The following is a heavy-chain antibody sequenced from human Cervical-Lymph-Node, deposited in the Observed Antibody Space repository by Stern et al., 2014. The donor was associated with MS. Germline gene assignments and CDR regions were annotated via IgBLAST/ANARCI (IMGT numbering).Heavy chain of an antibody. CDR1: GFSLITIGEG. J-gene: IGHJ4*02. Sequence: QVTLRESGPTLVKPTQTLTLTCTFSGFSLITIGEGVGWIRQPPGKALEWLALLYWDDDKRYRPSLTNRLTITKDTTKNHVVLTMTNMDPIDTGTYYCAHSPLSGNGLNFDSGGQGTRVTVSS. V-gene: IGHV2-5*02. CDR3: AHSPLSGNGLNFDS. CDR2: LYWDDDK. D-gene: IGHD6-19*01.